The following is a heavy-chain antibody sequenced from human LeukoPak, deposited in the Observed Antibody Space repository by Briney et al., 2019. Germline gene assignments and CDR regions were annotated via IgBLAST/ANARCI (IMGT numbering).Heavy chain of an antibody. CDR3: ARGPPLFDP. CDR1: GFTFSDYS. Sequence: GESLRLSCAVSGFTFSDYSMNWVRQPPGKGLEWISYISTGGDTIYYADSVKGRFTISSDNAKKSLYLQMNSLRAEDTAVYYCARGPPLFDPWGQGTLVTVSS. J-gene: IGHJ5*02. CDR2: ISTGGDTI. V-gene: IGHV3-48*01.